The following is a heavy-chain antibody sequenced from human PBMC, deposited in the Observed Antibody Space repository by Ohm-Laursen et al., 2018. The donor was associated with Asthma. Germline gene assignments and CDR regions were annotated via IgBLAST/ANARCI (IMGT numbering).Heavy chain of an antibody. D-gene: IGHD3-16*01. CDR3: AREPGYFLGYYYYGMDV. CDR1: GGTFSSYA. CDR2: IIPIFGTA. Sequence: SSVKVSCKASGGTFSSYAISWVRQAPGQGLEWMGGIIPIFGTANYAQKFQGRVTITADESTSTAYMELSSLRSEDTAVYYCAREPGYFLGYYYYGMDVWGQGTTVTVSS. V-gene: IGHV1-69*01. J-gene: IGHJ6*02.